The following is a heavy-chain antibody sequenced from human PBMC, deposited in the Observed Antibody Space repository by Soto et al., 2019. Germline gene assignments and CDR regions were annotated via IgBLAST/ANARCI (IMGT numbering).Heavy chain of an antibody. J-gene: IGHJ6*02. CDR1: GYRVSTWHNFTSYW. CDR3: VRMGFSGGGYLSYYYYGMDI. D-gene: IGHD5-12*01. V-gene: IGHV5-51*01. CDR2: IYPGDSDT. Sequence: PGESLKISCMGSGYRVSTWHNFTSYWIAWVRQMPGEGLEWMGIIYPGDSDTRYSPSFQGQVTISADKSINSVYLQWSSLKASDTATYYCVRMGFSGGGYLSYYYYGMDIWGQGTTVTVS.